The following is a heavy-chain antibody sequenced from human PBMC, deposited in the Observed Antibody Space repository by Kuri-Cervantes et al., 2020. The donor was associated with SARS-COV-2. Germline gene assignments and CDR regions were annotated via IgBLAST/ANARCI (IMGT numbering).Heavy chain of an antibody. Sequence: GESLKISCAASGFTFSNYAMHWVRLAPGKGLDWMALISYDGSNEYYAGSVRGRFTISRDNSKSMLYLQMNSLRAEDTAVYYSARGSTAAAGTLKNGFDVRGQGTTVTVSS. CDR1: GFTFSNYA. J-gene: IGHJ6*02. V-gene: IGHV3-30-3*01. CDR2: ISYDGSNE. CDR3: ARGSTAAAGTLKNGFDV. D-gene: IGHD6-13*01.